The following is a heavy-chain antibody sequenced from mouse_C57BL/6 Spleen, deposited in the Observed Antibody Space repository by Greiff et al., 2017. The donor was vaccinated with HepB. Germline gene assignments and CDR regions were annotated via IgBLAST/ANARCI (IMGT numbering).Heavy chain of an antibody. J-gene: IGHJ4*01. D-gene: IGHD4-1*01. CDR2: IYPGDGDT. V-gene: IGHV1-82*01. Sequence: VQLQQSGPELVKPGASVKISCKASGYAFSSSWMNWVKQRPGKGLEWIGRIYPGDGDTNYNGKFKGKATLTADKSSSTAYMQLSSLTSEDSAVYFCARGAWDGYAMDYWGQGTSVTVSS. CDR1: GYAFSSSW. CDR3: ARGAWDGYAMDY.